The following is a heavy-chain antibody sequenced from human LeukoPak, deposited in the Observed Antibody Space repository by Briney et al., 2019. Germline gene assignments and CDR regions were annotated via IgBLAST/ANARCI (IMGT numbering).Heavy chain of an antibody. D-gene: IGHD6-19*01. Sequence: TPSETLSLTCTVSGGSISSSNYYWGWIRQTPGRGLEWIGSIYYSGNTYYNPSLKSRVTVSVDTSKNQFSLKLSSVTAADTAVYYCARRLKTAVAEYYFDYWGQGTLVTVSS. V-gene: IGHV4-39*01. J-gene: IGHJ4*02. CDR1: GGSISSSNYY. CDR3: ARRLKTAVAEYYFDY. CDR2: IYYSGNT.